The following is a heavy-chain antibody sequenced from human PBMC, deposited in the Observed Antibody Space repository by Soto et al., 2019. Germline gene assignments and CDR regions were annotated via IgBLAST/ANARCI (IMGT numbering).Heavy chain of an antibody. CDR1: VFTFSSYS. Sequence: EVQLVESGGGLVKPGGSPRLSCAASVFTFSSYSMNWVRQAPGKGLEWVSSISSSSSYIYYADSVKGRFTISRDNAKNSLYLQMNSLRAEDTAVYYCARMDGLGIAVEWGQGTLVTVSS. V-gene: IGHV3-21*01. CDR3: ARMDGLGIAVE. J-gene: IGHJ4*02. D-gene: IGHD6-19*01. CDR2: ISSSSSYI.